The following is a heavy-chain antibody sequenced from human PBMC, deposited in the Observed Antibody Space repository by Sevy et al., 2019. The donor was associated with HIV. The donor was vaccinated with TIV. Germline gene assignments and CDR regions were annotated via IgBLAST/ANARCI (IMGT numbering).Heavy chain of an antibody. Sequence: SETLSLTCTVSGGSISSYYWSWIRQPAGKGLEWIGRIYTSWSTNYNPSLKSRVTMSVDTSKNQFSLKLSSVTAADTAVYYCARDPGRYYGSGSYQPDDYWGQGTLVTVSS. D-gene: IGHD3-10*01. J-gene: IGHJ4*02. CDR3: ARDPGRYYGSGSYQPDDY. V-gene: IGHV4-4*07. CDR2: IYTSWST. CDR1: GGSISSYY.